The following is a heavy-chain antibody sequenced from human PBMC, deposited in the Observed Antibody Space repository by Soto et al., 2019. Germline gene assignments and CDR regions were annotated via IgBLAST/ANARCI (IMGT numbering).Heavy chain of an antibody. CDR3: AGTVVTRGYYYYGMDV. Sequence: TLSLTCAVSGGSISSGGYSWSWIRQPPGKGLEWIGYIYHSGSTYYNPSLKSRVTISVDRSKDQFSLKLSSVTAADTVVYFCAGTVVTRGYYYYGMDVWGQGTTVTVS. J-gene: IGHJ6*02. CDR2: IYHSGST. D-gene: IGHD2-21*02. CDR1: GGSISSGGYS. V-gene: IGHV4-30-2*01.